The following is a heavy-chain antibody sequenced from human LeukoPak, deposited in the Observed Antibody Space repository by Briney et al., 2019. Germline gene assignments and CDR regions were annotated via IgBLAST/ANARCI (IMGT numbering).Heavy chain of an antibody. Sequence: PSGTLSLTCTVSGGSISSHYWSWIRQPPGKGLEWIGYIYYSGSTNYNPSLKSRVTISVDTSKNQFSLKLSSVTAADTAVYYCARNDYDFWSGYYSFDYWGQGTLVTVSS. J-gene: IGHJ4*02. V-gene: IGHV4-59*11. D-gene: IGHD3-3*01. CDR3: ARNDYDFWSGYYSFDY. CDR1: GGSISSHY. CDR2: IYYSGST.